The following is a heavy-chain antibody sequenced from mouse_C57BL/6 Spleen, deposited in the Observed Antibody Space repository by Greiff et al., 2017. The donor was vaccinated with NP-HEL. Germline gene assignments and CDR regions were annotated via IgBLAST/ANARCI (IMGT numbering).Heavy chain of an antibody. D-gene: IGHD2-1*01. CDR3: ASLYYGNYGFAY. V-gene: IGHV1-64*01. J-gene: IGHJ3*01. Sequence: QVQLKQPGAELVKPGASVKLSCKASGYTFTSYWMHWVKQRPGQGLEWIGMIHPNSGSTNYNEKFKSKATLTVDKSSSTAYMQLSSLTSEDSAVYYCASLYYGNYGFAYWGQGTLVTVSA. CDR2: IHPNSGST. CDR1: GYTFTSYW.